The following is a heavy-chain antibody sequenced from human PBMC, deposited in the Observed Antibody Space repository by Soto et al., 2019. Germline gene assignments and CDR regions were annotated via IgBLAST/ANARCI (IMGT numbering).Heavy chain of an antibody. CDR2: IYLGGSI. J-gene: IGHJ4*02. Sequence: SETLSLTCSVSGASISSYYYTWIRQTPGKGLEWIGYIYLGGSINYNPSFKSRVIISVDTPKNQFSVRLSSVTAADTAVYYCARGRDFWSGYPLPFDYWGQGTLVTVSS. D-gene: IGHD3-3*01. CDR1: GASISSYY. CDR3: ARGRDFWSGYPLPFDY. V-gene: IGHV4-59*01.